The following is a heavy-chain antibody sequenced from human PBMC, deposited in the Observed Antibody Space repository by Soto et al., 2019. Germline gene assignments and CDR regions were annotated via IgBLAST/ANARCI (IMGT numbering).Heavy chain of an antibody. CDR1: AFAFNNYD. D-gene: IGHD3-10*01. CDR2: IRYDGSNK. J-gene: IGHJ4*02. V-gene: IGHV3-33*01. CDR3: ARDASGTKGDYFDY. Sequence: QVQLVESGGGVVKPGRSLRLSCAASAFAFNNYDIHWVRQAPGKGLEWVALIRYDGSNKYYADSVKGRFAVSRDNSKNTLYLQMNSLTAADTAVYYCARDASGTKGDYFDYWGRGTLVTVSS.